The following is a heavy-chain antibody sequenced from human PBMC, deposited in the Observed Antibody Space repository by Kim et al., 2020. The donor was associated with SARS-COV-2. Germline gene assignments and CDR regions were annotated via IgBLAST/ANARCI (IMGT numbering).Heavy chain of an antibody. Sequence: CSTGTTDYNPTPQGRVTISVDPSKKPLSLKLSSVTAADTAVYYCARGFDPWGQGTLVTVSS. CDR2: CSTGTT. V-gene: IGHV4-59*09. J-gene: IGHJ5*02. CDR3: ARGFDP.